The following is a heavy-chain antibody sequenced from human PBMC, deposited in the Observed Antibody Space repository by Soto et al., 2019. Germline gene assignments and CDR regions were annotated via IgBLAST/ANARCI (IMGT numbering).Heavy chain of an antibody. Sequence: GGSLRLSCAASGFKFRNYAIHWVRQAPGKGLEWLAVIWFDGSKKYYAYSVKGRFTISRDNSKNTVYLDMNSLTADASGVFYCARAHTMMILDRFDPWGHGTLVTVSS. CDR3: ARAHTMMILDRFDP. V-gene: IGHV3-33*01. CDR1: GFKFRNYA. D-gene: IGHD3-22*01. J-gene: IGHJ5*02. CDR2: IWFDGSKK.